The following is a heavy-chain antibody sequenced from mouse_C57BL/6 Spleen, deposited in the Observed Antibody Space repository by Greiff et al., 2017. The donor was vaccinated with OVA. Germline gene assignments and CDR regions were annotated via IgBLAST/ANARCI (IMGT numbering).Heavy chain of an antibody. CDR1: GYTFTSYW. CDR3: AVDDGYYGFAY. J-gene: IGHJ3*01. Sequence: VQLQQPGAELVKPGASVKLSCKASGYTFTSYWMHWVKQRPGQGLEWIGMIHPNSGSTNYNEKFKSKATLTVDKSSSTAYMQLSSLTSEDSAVYYGAVDDGYYGFAYWGQGTLVTVSA. CDR2: IHPNSGST. V-gene: IGHV1-64*01. D-gene: IGHD2-3*01.